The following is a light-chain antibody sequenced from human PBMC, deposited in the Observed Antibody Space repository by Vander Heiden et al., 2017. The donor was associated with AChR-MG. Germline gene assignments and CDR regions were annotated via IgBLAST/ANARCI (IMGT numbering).Light chain of an antibody. Sequence: QSGLTQPASVSGSPGQSITISCTGTSSDVGAYNYVSWYQQHPGEAPNLMIYDVSNRPSGVSPRFSGSKSGNTASLTISGLQTEDEADYYCSSYTTSGTRLFGGGTRLTV. CDR1: SSDVGAYNY. V-gene: IGLV2-14*03. CDR3: SSYTTSGTRL. J-gene: IGLJ2*01. CDR2: DVS.